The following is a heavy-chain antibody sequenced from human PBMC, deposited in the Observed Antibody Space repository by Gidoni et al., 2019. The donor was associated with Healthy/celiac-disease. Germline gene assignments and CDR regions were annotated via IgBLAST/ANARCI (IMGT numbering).Heavy chain of an antibody. CDR1: GFTFSRYA. V-gene: IGHV3-23*01. D-gene: IGHD5-12*01. CDR2: ISGSGGST. CDR3: AKLRQSWNFDY. J-gene: IGHJ4*02. Sequence: EVQLLESGGGLVQPGGSLRLSCAAPGFTFSRYAMSWFRQAPGKGLEWVSAISGSGGSTYYADSVKGRFTISRDNSKNTLYLQMNSLRAEDTAVYYCAKLRQSWNFDYWGQGTLVTVSS.